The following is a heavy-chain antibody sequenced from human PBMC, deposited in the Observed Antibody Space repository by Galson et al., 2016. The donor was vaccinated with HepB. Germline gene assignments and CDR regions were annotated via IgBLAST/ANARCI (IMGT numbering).Heavy chain of an antibody. CDR1: GGSINSGGYY. CDR2: VYYSGST. CDR3: ARIEFQVTDAVDV. Sequence: TLSLTCTVSGGSINSGGYYWSWIRQHPGRGLEWIGDVYYSGSTHYNPSLKSRVTISVDSSKKQFSLNLSSVTAADTALYYCARIEFQVTDAVDVWGQGTTVTVSS. J-gene: IGHJ6*02. V-gene: IGHV4-31*03.